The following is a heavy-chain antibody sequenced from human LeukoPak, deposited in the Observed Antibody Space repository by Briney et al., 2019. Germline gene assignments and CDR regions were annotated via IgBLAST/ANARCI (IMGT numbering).Heavy chain of an antibody. CDR3: ARELDYCSGGSCYFGYFDY. Sequence: GGSLRLSCAASGFTFSSYAMSWVRQAPGKGLEWVSAISGSGGSTYYADSVKGRFTISRDNSKNTLYLQMNSLRAEDTAVYYCARELDYCSGGSCYFGYFDYWGQGTLVTVSS. V-gene: IGHV3-23*01. CDR2: ISGSGGST. J-gene: IGHJ4*02. CDR1: GFTFSSYA. D-gene: IGHD2-15*01.